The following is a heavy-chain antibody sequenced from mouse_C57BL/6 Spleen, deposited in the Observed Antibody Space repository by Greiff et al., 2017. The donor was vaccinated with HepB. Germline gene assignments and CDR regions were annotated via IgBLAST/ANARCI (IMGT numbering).Heavy chain of an antibody. CDR3: ARGGNYFDY. CDR1: GYTFTDYY. Sequence: VQLQQSGPVLVKPGASVKMSCKASGYTFTDYYMNWVKQSHGKSLEWIGVINPDNGVTSYNQKFKGKATLTVDKSSSTAYMELDSLTSEDSAVYYYARGGNYFDYWGQGTTLTVSS. V-gene: IGHV1-19*01. CDR2: INPDNGVT. J-gene: IGHJ2*01.